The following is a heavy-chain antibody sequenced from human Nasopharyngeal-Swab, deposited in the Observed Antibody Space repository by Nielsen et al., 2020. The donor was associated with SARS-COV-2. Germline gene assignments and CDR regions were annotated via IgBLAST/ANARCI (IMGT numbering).Heavy chain of an antibody. Sequence: GESLKISCAASGFTFSYYWMSWVRQAPGKGLEWVANIKQDGSEKYYVDSVKGRFTISRDKAKNSVYLQMNSLRAEDTAVYYCARSRIDYWGQGTLVTVSS. CDR2: IKQDGSEK. CDR3: ARSRIDY. CDR1: GFTFSYYW. J-gene: IGHJ4*02. V-gene: IGHV3-7*01.